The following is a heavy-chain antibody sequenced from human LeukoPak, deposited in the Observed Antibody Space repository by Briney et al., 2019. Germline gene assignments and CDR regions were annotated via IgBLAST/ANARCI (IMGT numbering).Heavy chain of an antibody. CDR3: AKEYCVTLSTFPSYFDD. CDR2: ISDNGAKT. CDR1: GFTFSTYG. D-gene: IGHD2-21*01. V-gene: IGHV3-23*01. Sequence: GGSLRLSCAASGFTFSTYGMSWVRQAPGKGLEWVSTISDNGAKTYYADFVKGRFTISRDNSKNTLYLQMNSLRAEDTAVYYCAKEYCVTLSTFPSYFDDWGQGSLVTVSS. J-gene: IGHJ4*02.